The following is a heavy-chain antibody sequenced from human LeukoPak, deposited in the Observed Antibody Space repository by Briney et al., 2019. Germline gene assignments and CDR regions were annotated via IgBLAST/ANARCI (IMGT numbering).Heavy chain of an antibody. CDR2: ISAYNGNT. D-gene: IGHD4-11*01. CDR1: GYTFTSYG. J-gene: IGHJ6*02. CDR3: ARDDYSRISYYYGMDV. Sequence: ASVKVSCKASGYTFTSYGISWVRQAPGQGLEWMGWISAYNGNTNYAQKLQGRVTMTTDTSTSTAYIELRSLRSDDTAVYYCARDDYSRISYYYGMDVWGQGTTVTVSS. V-gene: IGHV1-18*01.